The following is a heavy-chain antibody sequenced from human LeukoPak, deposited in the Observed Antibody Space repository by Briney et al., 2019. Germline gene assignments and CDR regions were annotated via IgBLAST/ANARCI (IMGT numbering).Heavy chain of an antibody. D-gene: IGHD5-24*01. CDR3: AKRSRDGYSSFDY. V-gene: IGHV4-61*02. Sequence: SETLSLTCTVSGGSISSGSYYWSWIRQPAGKGLEWIGRIYTSGSTNYNPSLNSRVTISVDTSKNQFSLKLSSVTAADTAVYYCAKRSRDGYSSFDYWGQGTLVTVSS. CDR1: GGSISSGSYY. CDR2: IYTSGST. J-gene: IGHJ4*02.